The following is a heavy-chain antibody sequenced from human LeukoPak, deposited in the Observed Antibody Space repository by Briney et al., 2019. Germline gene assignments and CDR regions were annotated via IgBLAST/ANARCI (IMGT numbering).Heavy chain of an antibody. D-gene: IGHD6-13*01. CDR1: GYTFTSYD. CDR3: ATRGAAAGNY. CDR2: MNPNSGNT. V-gene: IGHV1-8*01. J-gene: IGHJ4*02. Sequence: ASVKVSCTASGYTFTSYDINWVRQAPGQGLEWMGWMNPNSGNTGYAQKFQGRVTMTRNTSISTAYMELSSLRSEDTAVYYCATRGAAAGNYWGQGTLVTVSS.